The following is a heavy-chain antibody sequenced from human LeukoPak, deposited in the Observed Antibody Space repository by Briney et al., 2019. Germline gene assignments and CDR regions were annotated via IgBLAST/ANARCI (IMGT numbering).Heavy chain of an antibody. CDR3: ARDIVMVTYWFDS. CDR1: GYTLPEFS. V-gene: IGHV1-24*01. CDR2: FDPEDGET. J-gene: IGHJ5*01. D-gene: IGHD5-18*01. Sequence: ASVKDSCKVSGYTLPEFSMHCVRQATGKELEWMGGFDPEDGETIYAQRFQGRVTMTDDTYTDTAYMELNSMRLDDTAVYYCARDIVMVTYWFDSWGQGTLVTVSS.